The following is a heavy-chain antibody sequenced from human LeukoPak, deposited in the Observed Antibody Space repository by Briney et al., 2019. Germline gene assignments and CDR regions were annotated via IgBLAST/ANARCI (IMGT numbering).Heavy chain of an antibody. J-gene: IGHJ6*03. CDR1: GYTFTSYY. CDR2: INPSGGST. CDR3: ARDYYDSSGYLPGYYYYMDV. V-gene: IGHV1-46*01. D-gene: IGHD3-22*01. Sequence: ASVKVSCKASGYTFTSYYMHWVRQAPGQGLEWMGIINPSGGSTSYAQKFQGRVTMTRDTSISTAYMELSRLRSDDTAVYYCARDYYDSSGYLPGYYYYMDVWGKGTTVTISS.